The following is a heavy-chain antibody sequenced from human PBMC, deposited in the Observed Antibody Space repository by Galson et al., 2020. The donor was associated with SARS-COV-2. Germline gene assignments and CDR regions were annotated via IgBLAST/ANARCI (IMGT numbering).Heavy chain of an antibody. CDR1: GFTFSSYA. D-gene: IGHD6-19*01. Sequence: GESLKISCAASGFTFSSYAMHWVRQAPGKGLEWVAVISYDGSNKYYADSVKGRFTISRDNSKNTLYLQMNSLRAEDTAVYYCARDLPVAGNLFDYWGQEPWSPSPQ. CDR2: ISYDGSNK. V-gene: IGHV3-30*01. CDR3: ARDLPVAGNLFDY. J-gene: IGHJ4*01.